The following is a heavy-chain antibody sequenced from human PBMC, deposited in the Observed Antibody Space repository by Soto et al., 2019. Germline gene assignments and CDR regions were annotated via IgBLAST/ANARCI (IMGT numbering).Heavy chain of an antibody. V-gene: IGHV3-11*01. CDR1: GFTFSDYY. Sequence: PGGSLRLSCAASGFTFSDYYMSWFRQAPGKGLEWVSYISGSGSTIHDADSVKGRFTISRDNAKNSLYLQMNSLRAEDTAVYYCARLGSLAAAATPDYWGQGTLVTVPS. J-gene: IGHJ4*02. CDR3: ARLGSLAAAATPDY. CDR2: ISGSGSTI. D-gene: IGHD6-13*01.